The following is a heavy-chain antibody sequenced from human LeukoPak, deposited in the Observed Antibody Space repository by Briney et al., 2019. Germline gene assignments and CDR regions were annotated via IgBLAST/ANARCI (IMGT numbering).Heavy chain of an antibody. CDR2: ISGSGVGT. CDR3: AKDQVISGSEASDI. CDR1: GFTFSSYT. J-gene: IGHJ3*02. Sequence: HTGGSLRLSCAASGFTFSSYTMNWVRQAPGKGLEWVSAISGSGVGTYYADSVKGRFTISRDNSWNTLYLQMSSLRAEDTAVYYCAKDQVISGSEASDIWGQGTMVTVSS. D-gene: IGHD2-21*01. V-gene: IGHV3-23*01.